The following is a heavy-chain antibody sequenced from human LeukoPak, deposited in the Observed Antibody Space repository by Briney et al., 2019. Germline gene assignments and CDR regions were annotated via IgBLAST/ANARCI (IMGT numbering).Heavy chain of an antibody. Sequence: PGGSLRLSCAASGFTFSSYGMSWVRQAPGKGLEWVSVISGGGDTYYADSVKGRFTISRDNSKNTLYLQMNSLRAEDTAVYYCARGSGYETFDYWGQGILVTVSS. V-gene: IGHV3-53*01. CDR2: ISGGGDT. CDR3: ARGSGYETFDY. D-gene: IGHD5-12*01. J-gene: IGHJ4*02. CDR1: GFTFSSYG.